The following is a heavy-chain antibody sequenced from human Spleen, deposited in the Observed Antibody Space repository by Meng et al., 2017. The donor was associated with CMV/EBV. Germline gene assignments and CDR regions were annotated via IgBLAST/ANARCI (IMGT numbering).Heavy chain of an antibody. CDR1: GFTFSVYS. CDR3: AKDTSSWHDAFDI. D-gene: IGHD6-13*01. V-gene: IGHV3-9*01. Sequence: SLKISCAASGFTFSVYSMNWVRQAPGKGLEWVSGISWNGGTIGYADSVRGRFTISRDNAKNSLYLQMNSLRAEDTALYYCAKDTSSWHDAFDIWGQGTMVTVSS. CDR2: ISWNGGTI. J-gene: IGHJ3*02.